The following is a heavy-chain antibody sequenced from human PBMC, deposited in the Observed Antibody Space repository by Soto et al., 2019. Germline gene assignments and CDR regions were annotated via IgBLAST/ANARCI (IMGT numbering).Heavy chain of an antibody. CDR1: GFTFSSYS. D-gene: IGHD5-12*01. J-gene: IGHJ4*02. Sequence: EVQLVESGGGLVKPGGSLRLSCAASGFTFSSYSMNWVRQAPGKGLEWVSSISASSSYIYYADSVKGRFTVSRDNAKNSLYLQINSLRDEDPAVYYCARGSIVAMSLTPFDFWGQGTLVIVSS. V-gene: IGHV3-21*01. CDR2: ISASSSYI. CDR3: ARGSIVAMSLTPFDF.